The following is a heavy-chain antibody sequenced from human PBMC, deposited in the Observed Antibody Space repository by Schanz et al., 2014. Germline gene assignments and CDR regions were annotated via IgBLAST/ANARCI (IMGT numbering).Heavy chain of an antibody. D-gene: IGHD6-6*01. V-gene: IGHV3-21*01. CDR1: GFSFSTYG. CDR2: ISSSSMYI. Sequence: EVQLVESGGGLVQPGGSLRLSCAASGFSFSTYGMTWVRQAPGKGLEWVSSISSSSMYIYQADSMRGRFTISRDNAKNSLYLQMNSLRAEDTAIYYCVPMSIAAHWGQGTLVTVSS. CDR3: VPMSIAAH. J-gene: IGHJ4*02.